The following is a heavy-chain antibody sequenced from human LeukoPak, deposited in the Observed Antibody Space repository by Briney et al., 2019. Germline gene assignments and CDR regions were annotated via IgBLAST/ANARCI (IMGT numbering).Heavy chain of an antibody. J-gene: IGHJ5*02. CDR1: GYTFTSYD. CDR2: MNPNSGNT. CDR3: ARGSILRFLEWLRPNWFDP. D-gene: IGHD3-3*01. V-gene: IGHV1-8*01. Sequence: ASVKVSCKASGYTFTSYDINWVRHATGQGLEWMGWMNPNSGNTGYAQKFQGRVTMTRNTSISTAYMELSSLRSGDTAVYYCARGSILRFLEWLRPNWFDPWGQGTLVTVSS.